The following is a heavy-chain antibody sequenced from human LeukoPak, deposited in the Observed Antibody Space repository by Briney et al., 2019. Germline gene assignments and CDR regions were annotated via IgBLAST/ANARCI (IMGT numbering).Heavy chain of an antibody. CDR2: IYHSGST. V-gene: IGHV4-4*02. D-gene: IGHD3-22*01. Sequence: SGTLSLTCAVSGGSISSSNWWSWVRQPPGKGLEWIGEIYHSGSTNYNPSLKSRVTISVDKSKNQFSLKLSSVTAADTAVYYCAREGYYYDSSGLGYWGQGTLVTVPS. J-gene: IGHJ4*02. CDR1: GGSISSSNW. CDR3: AREGYYYDSSGLGY.